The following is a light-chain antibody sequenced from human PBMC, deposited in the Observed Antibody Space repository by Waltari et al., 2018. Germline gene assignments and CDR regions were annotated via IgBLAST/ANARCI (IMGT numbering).Light chain of an antibody. CDR1: QSVSSY. V-gene: IGKV3-11*01. J-gene: IGKJ2*01. Sequence: DIVLTQSPATLSLSPGERATLSCRASQSVSSYLAWYQQKRGQAPRLLIYDASNRATCIPARFSGSGSGTDFTLTISSLEPEDFAVYYCQQRSNWPRTFGQGTKLEI. CDR3: QQRSNWPRT. CDR2: DAS.